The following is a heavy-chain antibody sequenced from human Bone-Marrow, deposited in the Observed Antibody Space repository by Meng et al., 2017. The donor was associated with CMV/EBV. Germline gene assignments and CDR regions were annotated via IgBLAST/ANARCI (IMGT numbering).Heavy chain of an antibody. Sequence: GESLKISCAASGFTFSSYAMSWVRQAPGKGLEWVSAISGSGGSTYYADSVKGRFTISRDNSKNTLYLQMNSLRAEDTAVYYCAREGCSGGSCYSSYYYGMDVWGQGTTVTVSS. CDR2: ISGSGGST. J-gene: IGHJ6*02. CDR3: AREGCSGGSCYSSYYYGMDV. V-gene: IGHV3-23*01. CDR1: GFTFSSYA. D-gene: IGHD2-15*01.